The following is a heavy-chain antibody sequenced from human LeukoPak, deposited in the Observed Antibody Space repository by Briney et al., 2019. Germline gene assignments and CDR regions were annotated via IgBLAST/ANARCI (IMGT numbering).Heavy chain of an antibody. V-gene: IGHV3-21*01. D-gene: IGHD1-26*01. CDR3: ARDGVGAPTGGYYFHY. CDR2: ISSSSSYI. J-gene: IGHJ4*02. CDR1: GFTFSSYW. Sequence: GGSLRLSCAASGFTFSSYWMTWVRQAPGKGLEWVSSISSSSSYIYYADSVKGRFTISRDNAKNSLYLQMNSLRAEDTAVYYCARDGVGAPTGGYYFHYWGQGTLVTVSS.